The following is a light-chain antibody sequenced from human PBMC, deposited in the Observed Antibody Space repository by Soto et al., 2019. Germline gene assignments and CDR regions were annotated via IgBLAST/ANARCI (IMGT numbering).Light chain of an antibody. Sequence: QSALTQPPSASGSPGQSVTISCIGTSSDVGGYNYVSWYQQHPGKAPKLIISEVSKRPSGVSTRFSGSKSGNTASLTISGLQTEDEAYYYCSSYTSSTTWVFGGGTKLTVL. CDR2: EVS. CDR3: SSYTSSTTWV. V-gene: IGLV2-14*01. J-gene: IGLJ3*02. CDR1: SSDVGGYNY.